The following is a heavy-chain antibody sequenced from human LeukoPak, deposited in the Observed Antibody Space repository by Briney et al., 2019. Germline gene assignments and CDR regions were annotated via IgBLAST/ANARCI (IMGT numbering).Heavy chain of an antibody. J-gene: IGHJ5*02. CDR1: GFTFDDYA. D-gene: IGHD1-26*01. CDR2: ISWNSGNI. V-gene: IGHV3-9*01. Sequence: GRSLRLSCAASGFTFDDYAMHWVRQAPGKGLEWVSGISWNSGNIGYADSVKGRFTISRDNAKNSLYLQMNSLSAEDTALYYCARESGWFDPWGQGTLVTVSS. CDR3: ARESGWFDP.